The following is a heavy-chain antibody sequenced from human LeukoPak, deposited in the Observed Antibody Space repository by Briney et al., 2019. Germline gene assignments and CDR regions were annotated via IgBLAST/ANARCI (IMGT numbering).Heavy chain of an antibody. Sequence: SVKVSCKASGGTFSSYTISWVRQAPGQGLEWMGRIIPILGIANYAQKFQGRVTITADKSTSTAYMELSSLRSEDTAVYYYAREVLGTEQQLVSYYYGMDVWGQGTTVTVSS. V-gene: IGHV1-69*04. CDR1: GGTFSSYT. CDR3: AREVLGTEQQLVSYYYGMDV. J-gene: IGHJ6*02. CDR2: IIPILGIA. D-gene: IGHD6-13*01.